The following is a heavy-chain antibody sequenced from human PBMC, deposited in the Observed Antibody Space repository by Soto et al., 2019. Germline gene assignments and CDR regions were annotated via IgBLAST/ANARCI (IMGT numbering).Heavy chain of an antibody. CDR3: ARAARYCTSASCSSYYYFAMDV. J-gene: IGHJ6*02. D-gene: IGHD2-2*01. CDR1: EFMFSSYA. Sequence: QAGGSLRLSCAASEFMFSSYAMSWVRQAPGKGLEWVSAISGGSRDSTHYADSVKGRFTVSRDNSKNTLFLQLNSLRADDSAVYYCARAARYCTSASCSSYYYFAMDVWGQGTTVTVSS. V-gene: IGHV3-23*01. CDR2: ISGGSRDST.